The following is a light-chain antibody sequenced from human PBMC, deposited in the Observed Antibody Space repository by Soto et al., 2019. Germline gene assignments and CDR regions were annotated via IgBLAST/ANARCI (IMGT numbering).Light chain of an antibody. CDR2: DVS. Sequence: QSALTQPASVSGSPGQSITISCTGTSSDVGGYNYVSWYQQHPGKAPKLMIYDVSNRPSGVSNRFSGSKSGNTASLTISGLQAEDEDYYYCRSYTSSSTLVFGGGTKLTVL. CDR1: SSDVGGYNY. CDR3: RSYTSSSTLV. J-gene: IGLJ2*01. V-gene: IGLV2-14*01.